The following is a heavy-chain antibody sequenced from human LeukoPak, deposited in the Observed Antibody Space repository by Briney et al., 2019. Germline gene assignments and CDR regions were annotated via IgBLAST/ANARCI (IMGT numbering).Heavy chain of an antibody. D-gene: IGHD4-17*01. J-gene: IGHJ4*02. Sequence: GGSLRLSCAASGFTFSSYAMSWVRQAAGKGLEGVSAISGSGGSTYYADSVKGRFTISRDNSKNTLYLQMNSLRAEDTAVYYCAKECYGDHRYFDYWGQGTLVTVSS. CDR3: AKECYGDHRYFDY. CDR2: ISGSGGST. V-gene: IGHV3-23*01. CDR1: GFTFSSYA.